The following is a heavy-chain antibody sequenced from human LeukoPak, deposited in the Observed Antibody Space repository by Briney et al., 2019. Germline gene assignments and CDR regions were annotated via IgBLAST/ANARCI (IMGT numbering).Heavy chain of an antibody. CDR2: INPNSGGT. CDR1: GYTFTGYY. D-gene: IGHD2-21*01. CDR3: ARDEIVQGYYYYYMDV. V-gene: IGHV1-2*02. Sequence: ASVKVSCKASGYTFTGYYMHWVRQAPGQGLEWMGWINPNSGGTNYAQKFQGRVTMTRDTSISTAYMELSRLRSDDTAVYYCARDEIVQGYYYYYMDVWGKGTTVTVSS. J-gene: IGHJ6*03.